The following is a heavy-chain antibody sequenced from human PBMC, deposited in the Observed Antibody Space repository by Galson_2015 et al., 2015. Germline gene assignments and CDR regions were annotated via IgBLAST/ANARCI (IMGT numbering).Heavy chain of an antibody. CDR3: ARVGVHYCSGGSCYPFDY. Sequence: SLRLSCAASGFTFSSYTMNWVRQAPGKGLAWVSSISSSSSYIYYADSVKGRFTISRDNAKNSLYLQMNSLRVEDTAVYYCARVGVHYCSGGSCYPFDYWGQGTLVTVSS. CDR1: GFTFSSYT. CDR2: ISSSSSYI. J-gene: IGHJ4*02. D-gene: IGHD2-15*01. V-gene: IGHV3-21*01.